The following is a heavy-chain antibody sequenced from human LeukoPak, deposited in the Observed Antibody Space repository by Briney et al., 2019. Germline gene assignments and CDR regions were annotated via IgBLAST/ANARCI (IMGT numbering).Heavy chain of an antibody. Sequence: GESLKISCKGSGYSFTSYWIGWVRQMPGKGLEWTGIIYPGDSDTRYSPSFQGQVTISADKSISTAYLQWSSLKASDTAMYYCARSTYYYDSSGYPFDYWGQGTLVTVSS. V-gene: IGHV5-51*01. J-gene: IGHJ4*02. D-gene: IGHD3-22*01. CDR2: IYPGDSDT. CDR3: ARSTYYYDSSGYPFDY. CDR1: GYSFTSYW.